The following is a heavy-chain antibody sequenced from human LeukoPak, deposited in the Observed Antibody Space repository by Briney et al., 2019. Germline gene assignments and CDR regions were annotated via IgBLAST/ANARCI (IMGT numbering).Heavy chain of an antibody. CDR3: ARGDIVVVPGANWFDP. J-gene: IGHJ5*02. D-gene: IGHD2-2*01. CDR2: INPQSGVT. V-gene: IGHV1-2*02. CDR1: GYTFINFY. Sequence: ASVKVSCKASGYTFINFYIHWVRQAPGQGPEWMGWINPQSGVTNYAQNFQGRVTMTGDTSITTAYMELSRLRSDDTAVYYCARGDIVVVPGANWFDPWGQGTLVTVSS.